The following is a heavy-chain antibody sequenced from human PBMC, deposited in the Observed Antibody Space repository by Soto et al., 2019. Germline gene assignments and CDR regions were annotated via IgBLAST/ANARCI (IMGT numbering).Heavy chain of an antibody. D-gene: IGHD4-17*01. J-gene: IGHJ4*02. CDR1: DGPFSTSY. Sequence: LFLTCAVYDGPFSTSYGSWIRQPPGKGLEWIGEVKLSGNTNYSPSLKSRVTISLDTSKSQFYLKLSSVTAADTAVYYCARWAYGEPDYWGQGTLVTVS. CDR3: ARWAYGEPDY. CDR2: VKLSGNT. V-gene: IGHV4-34*01.